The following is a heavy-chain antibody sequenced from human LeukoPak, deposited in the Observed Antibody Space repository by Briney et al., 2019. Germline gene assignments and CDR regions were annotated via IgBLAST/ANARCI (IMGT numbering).Heavy chain of an antibody. CDR3: LVILTEPTSPSPDGLDI. Sequence: GGSLRLSCAASGFTFSRDWMHWVRQIPGKGLVWVSRIDSDDGSTSYADSVRGRFTISRDNAKKTLYLQMNSLRVEDTAVYYCLVILTEPTSPSPDGLDIWGQGTMVTVSS. CDR2: IDSDDGST. J-gene: IGHJ3*02. D-gene: IGHD2-15*01. CDR1: GFTFSRDW. V-gene: IGHV3-74*01.